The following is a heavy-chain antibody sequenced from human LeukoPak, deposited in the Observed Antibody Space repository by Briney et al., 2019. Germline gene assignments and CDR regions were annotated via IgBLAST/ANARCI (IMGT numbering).Heavy chain of an antibody. D-gene: IGHD2-2*02. CDR3: ARYARGGCSSTSCYTTWFDP. Sequence: SETLSLTCTVSGGSISSYYWSWIRQPPGKGLEWIGYIYYSWSTNYNPSLKSRVTISVDTSKNQFSLKLSSVTAADTAVYYCARYARGGCSSTSCYTTWFDPWGQGTLVTVSS. CDR1: GGSISSYY. V-gene: IGHV4-59*01. CDR2: IYYSWST. J-gene: IGHJ5*02.